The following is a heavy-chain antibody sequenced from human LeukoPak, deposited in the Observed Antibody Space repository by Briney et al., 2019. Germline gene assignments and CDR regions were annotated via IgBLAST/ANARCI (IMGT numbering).Heavy chain of an antibody. J-gene: IGHJ4*02. CDR3: AKRILAPGIFDY. V-gene: IGHV3-23*01. Sequence: GGSLRLSCATPRFTCTDHAMSWVRQDPGKGLEWVSSISANGGGTYYGDSVKGRFTISRDNSRNTLYLQMKSLRAEDTAVYCCAKRILAPGIFDYWGQGTLVTVSS. CDR1: RFTCTDHA. D-gene: IGHD5-18*01. CDR2: ISANGGGT.